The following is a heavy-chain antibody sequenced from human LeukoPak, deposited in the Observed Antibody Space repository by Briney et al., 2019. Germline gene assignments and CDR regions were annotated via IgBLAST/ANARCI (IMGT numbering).Heavy chain of an antibody. J-gene: IGHJ6*02. CDR1: GGTFSSYA. CDR3: AREGCSGGSCYPNYYYYGMDV. D-gene: IGHD2-15*01. CDR2: IIPILGIA. V-gene: IGHV1-69*04. Sequence: GASVKVSCKASGGTFSSYAISWVRQAPGQGLEWMGRIIPILGIANYAQKFQGRVTITADKSTSTAYMELSSLRSEDTAVYYCAREGCSGGSCYPNYYYYGMDVWGLGTTVTVSS.